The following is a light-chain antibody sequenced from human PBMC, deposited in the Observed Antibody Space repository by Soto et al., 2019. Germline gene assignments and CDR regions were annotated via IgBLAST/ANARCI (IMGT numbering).Light chain of an antibody. CDR1: QNVDKF. CDR3: QQRSNWPAT. J-gene: IGKJ5*01. CDR2: DSS. Sequence: EIELTQSPATLSLSPGETATLSCRASQNVDKFLAWYQQRPGQPPRLLIFDSSNRATGVPVRFSGSGSGTDFTLTISSLEPEDFAVYYCQQRSNWPATFGQGTRLEIK. V-gene: IGKV3-11*01.